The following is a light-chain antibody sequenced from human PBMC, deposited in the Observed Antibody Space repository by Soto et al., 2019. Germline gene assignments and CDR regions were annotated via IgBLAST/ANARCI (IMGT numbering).Light chain of an antibody. J-gene: IGKJ4*01. CDR3: QQHDNGPLT. Sequence: EIVLTQSPATLSLSPGERATLSYRANQAVSRNLAWYQQRAGQAPRLLIYDIFNRATGIPARFSGSGSGTDFTLTISSLEPDDLAVYYCQQHDNGPLTFGGGTKV. CDR1: QAVSRN. V-gene: IGKV3-11*01. CDR2: DIF.